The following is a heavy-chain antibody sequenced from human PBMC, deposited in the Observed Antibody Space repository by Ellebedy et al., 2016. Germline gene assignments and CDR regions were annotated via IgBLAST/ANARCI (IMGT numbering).Heavy chain of an antibody. CDR3: AKQGGGFGELFWDC. CDR1: GFTFSSYG. CDR2: ISYDGSNK. V-gene: IGHV3-30*18. D-gene: IGHD3-10*01. Sequence: GESLKISXAASGFTFSSYGMHWVRQAPGKGLEWVAVISYDGSNKYYADSVKGRFTISRDNSKNTLYLQMNSLRAEDTAVYYCAKQGGGFGELFWDCWGQGTLVTVSS. J-gene: IGHJ4*02.